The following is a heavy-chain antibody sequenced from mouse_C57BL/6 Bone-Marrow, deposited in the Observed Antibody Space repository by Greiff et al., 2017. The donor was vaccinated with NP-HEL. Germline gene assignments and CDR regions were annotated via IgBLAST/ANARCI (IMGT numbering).Heavy chain of an antibody. D-gene: IGHD1-1*01. Sequence: EVQLVESGGGLVQPGGSLKLSCAASGFTFSDYYMYWVRQTPEKRLEWVAYISNGGGSTYYPDTVKGRFTISRDNAKNTLYLQMSRLKSEDTAMYYCARLGYGRAYWGQGTLVTVSA. CDR1: GFTFSDYY. CDR3: ARLGYGRAY. J-gene: IGHJ3*01. CDR2: ISNGGGST. V-gene: IGHV5-12*01.